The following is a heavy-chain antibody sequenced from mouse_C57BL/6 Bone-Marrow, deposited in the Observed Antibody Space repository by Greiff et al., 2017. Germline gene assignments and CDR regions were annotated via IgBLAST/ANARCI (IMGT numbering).Heavy chain of an antibody. V-gene: IGHV3-6*01. Sequence: DVQLQESGPGLVKPSQSLSLTCSVTGYSITSGYYWNWIRQFPGNKLEWMGYISYDGSHNYNPSLKNRISITRDTSKNQFFLKLNSVTTEDTATYYCARRSYDYDLGAMDYWGQGTSVTVSS. CDR3: ARRSYDYDLGAMDY. CDR1: GYSITSGYY. J-gene: IGHJ4*01. CDR2: ISYDGSH. D-gene: IGHD2-4*01.